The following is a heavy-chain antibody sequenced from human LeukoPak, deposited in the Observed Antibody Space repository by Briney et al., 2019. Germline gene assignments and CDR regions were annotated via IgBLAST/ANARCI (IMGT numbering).Heavy chain of an antibody. D-gene: IGHD3-10*01. Sequence: SETLSLTCSVSGGSISSYYWSWIRQPPGKGLEWIGYIYSSGSTNSNPSLKSRVSISVDTSKNQFSLKLSSVTAADTAVYYCARGKFGELLAFDMWGQGTLVTVSA. CDR3: ARGKFGELLAFDM. CDR2: IYSSGST. J-gene: IGHJ3*02. CDR1: GGSISSYY. V-gene: IGHV4-59*01.